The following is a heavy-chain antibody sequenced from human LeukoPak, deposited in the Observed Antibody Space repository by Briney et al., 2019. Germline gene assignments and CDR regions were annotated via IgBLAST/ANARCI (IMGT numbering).Heavy chain of an antibody. J-gene: IGHJ6*03. CDR2: IIPIFGTA. CDR1: GGTFSSYA. Sequence: SVKVSCKASGGTFSSYAISWVRQAPGQGLEWMGGIIPIFGTANYAQKFQGRVTITADKSTSTAYMELSSLRSEDTAVYYCARDSSSAGDPLYYYYYYMDVWGKGTTVTVSS. CDR3: ARDSSSAGDPLYYYYYYMDV. V-gene: IGHV1-69*06. D-gene: IGHD7-27*01.